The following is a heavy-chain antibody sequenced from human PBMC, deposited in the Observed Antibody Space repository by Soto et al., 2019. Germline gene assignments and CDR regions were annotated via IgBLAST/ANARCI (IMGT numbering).Heavy chain of an antibody. CDR2: IRGSGGST. Sequence: EVQLLESGGGLVQPGGSLRLSCAASGFTFSSYAMSWVRQAPGKGLEWVSAIRGSGGSTYYADSVKGRFTISRDNSKNTLYLQLNRLRAEDTAVYYCAANRGYNYYYGMDVWGQGTTVTVSS. J-gene: IGHJ6*02. D-gene: IGHD3-22*01. CDR3: AANRGYNYYYGMDV. CDR1: GFTFSSYA. V-gene: IGHV3-23*01.